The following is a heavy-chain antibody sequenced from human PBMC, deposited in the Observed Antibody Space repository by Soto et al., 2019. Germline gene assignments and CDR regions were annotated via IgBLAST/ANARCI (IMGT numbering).Heavy chain of an antibody. J-gene: IGHJ4*02. CDR1: GFTFSTFG. V-gene: IGHV3-30*03. Sequence: ESGGDVVQPGRSLRLSCAASGFTFSTFGMHWVRQAPGKGLEWVAVISHDSNNKYYAESVKGRFTISRDNSKNTLYLQMNNLRGEDTAVYYCFGELASGYWGQGTLVTVSS. CDR3: FGELASGY. D-gene: IGHD3-3*01. CDR2: ISHDSNNK.